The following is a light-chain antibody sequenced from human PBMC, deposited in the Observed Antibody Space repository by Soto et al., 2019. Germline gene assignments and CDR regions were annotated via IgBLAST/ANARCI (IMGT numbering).Light chain of an antibody. CDR2: GAS. CDR3: QQYGSSMWT. CDR1: QSVSSNY. V-gene: IGKV3-20*01. Sequence: IVLTQSPGTLSLSPGERATLSCRAGQSVSSNYLAWYQQKPGQAPRLLIYGASSRATGIPDRFSGSGSGTDFTLTISRLDPEDFAVFYCQQYGSSMWTFGPGTKVDIK. J-gene: IGKJ1*01.